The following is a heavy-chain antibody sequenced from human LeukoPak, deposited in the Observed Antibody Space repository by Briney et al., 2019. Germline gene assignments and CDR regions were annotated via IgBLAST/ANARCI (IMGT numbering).Heavy chain of an antibody. CDR3: AREWYSSGWYYFDY. Sequence: GGSLRLSCAASGFTFSSYEMNWVRQAPGKGLEWVSVIYSGGSTYYADSVKGRFTISRDNSKNTLYLQMNSLRAEDTAVYYCAREWYSSGWYYFDYWGQGTLVTVSS. J-gene: IGHJ4*02. CDR2: IYSGGST. V-gene: IGHV3-53*01. D-gene: IGHD6-19*01. CDR1: GFTFSSYE.